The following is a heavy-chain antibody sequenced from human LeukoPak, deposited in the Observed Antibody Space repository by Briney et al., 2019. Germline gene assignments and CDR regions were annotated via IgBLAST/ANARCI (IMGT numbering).Heavy chain of an antibody. V-gene: IGHV1-69*04. D-gene: IGHD3-22*01. CDR2: LIPILGIA. Sequence: GASVKVSCKASVCTFSSYAISWVRQAPGQGLEWMGRLIPILGIANYAQKFQGRVTITADKSTSTAYMELSSMRSEDTAVYYCARDNKIDYYDSSGYYYAWGQGTLVTVSS. CDR3: ARDNKIDYYDSSGYYYA. CDR1: VCTFSSYA. J-gene: IGHJ5*02.